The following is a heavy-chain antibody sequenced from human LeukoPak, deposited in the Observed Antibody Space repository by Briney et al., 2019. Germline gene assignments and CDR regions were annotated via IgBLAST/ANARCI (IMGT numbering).Heavy chain of an antibody. CDR3: VNVDTAI. D-gene: IGHD5-18*01. CDR1: GFTFSSYG. J-gene: IGHJ4*02. V-gene: IGHV3-30*02. Sequence: SGGSLRLSCAASGFTFSSYGMHWVRQAPGKGLEWVAFIRYDGSNKYYADSVKGRFTISRDNSKNTLYLQMNSLRAEDTAVYYCVNVDTAIWGQGTLVTVSS. CDR2: IRYDGSNK.